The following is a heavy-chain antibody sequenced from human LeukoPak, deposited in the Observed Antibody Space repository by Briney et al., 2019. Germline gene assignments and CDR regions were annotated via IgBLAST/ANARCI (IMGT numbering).Heavy chain of an antibody. D-gene: IGHD2-2*01. Sequence: GGSLRLSCAASGFTFSSYSMNWVRQAPGKGLEWVSSISSSSSYIYYAVSVKGRFTISRDNAKNSLYLQMNSLRAEDTAVYYCARDVPSITGHFDYWGQGTLVTVSS. CDR2: ISSSSSYI. V-gene: IGHV3-21*01. CDR1: GFTFSSYS. CDR3: ARDVPSITGHFDY. J-gene: IGHJ4*02.